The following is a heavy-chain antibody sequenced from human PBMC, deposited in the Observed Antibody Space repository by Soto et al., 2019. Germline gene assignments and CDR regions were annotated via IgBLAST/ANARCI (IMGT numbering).Heavy chain of an antibody. CDR2: IYHSGST. D-gene: IGHD3-22*01. J-gene: IGHJ4*02. Sequence: SETLSLTCAVSGGSISRGGYSWSWIRQPPGKGLEWIGYIYHSGSTYYNPSLKSRVTISVDRSKNQFSLKLSSVTAADTAVYYCARVADYYDSSGHVDYWGQGTLVTV. CDR1: GGSISRGGYS. V-gene: IGHV4-30-2*01. CDR3: ARVADYYDSSGHVDY.